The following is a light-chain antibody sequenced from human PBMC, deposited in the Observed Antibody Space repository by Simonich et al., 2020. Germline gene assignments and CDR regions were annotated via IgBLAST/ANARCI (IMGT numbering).Light chain of an antibody. Sequence: SYELTQPSSVSVSPGQTARITCSGDVLAKKKYARWFQQKPGPAPVLVIYKDREGPSGIPERFSGSSSGTTVTLTISGAQVEDEADYYCYSAADNNWVFGGGTKLTVL. V-gene: IGLV3-27*01. J-gene: IGLJ3*02. CDR2: KDR. CDR1: VLAKKKY. CDR3: YSAADNNWV.